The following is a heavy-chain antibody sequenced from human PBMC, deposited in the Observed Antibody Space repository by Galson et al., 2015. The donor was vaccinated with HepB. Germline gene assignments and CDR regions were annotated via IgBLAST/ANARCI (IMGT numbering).Heavy chain of an antibody. Sequence: SLRLSCAASGFTVSTNYMSWVRQAPGKGLEWVSVIYTGGGTFSVDSVKDRFTISSDNSKNTLYLQMNSLRPEDTAVYYCHYYDSLCSYGYFDYWGREPWSPSP. CDR1: GFTVSTNY. J-gene: IGHJ4*02. CDR3: HYYDSLCSYGYFDY. V-gene: IGHV3-66*02. CDR2: IYTGGGT. D-gene: IGHD3-22*01.